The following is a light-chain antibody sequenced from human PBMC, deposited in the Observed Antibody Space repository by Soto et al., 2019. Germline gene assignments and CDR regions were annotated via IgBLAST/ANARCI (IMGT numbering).Light chain of an antibody. CDR2: DVS. CDR3: SSYTSSSIFYV. V-gene: IGLV2-14*01. J-gene: IGLJ1*01. CDR1: SSDVGGYNY. Sequence: QSALTQPASVSGSPGQSITISCTGTSSDVGGYNYVSWYQQHPGKAPKLMIYDVSNRPSGVSNRFSGSKSGNTASLTISGLRAEDEADYYCSSYTSSSIFYVFGTGTKVTVL.